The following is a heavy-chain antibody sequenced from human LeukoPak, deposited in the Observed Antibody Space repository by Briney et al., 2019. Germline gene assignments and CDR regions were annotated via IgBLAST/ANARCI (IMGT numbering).Heavy chain of an antibody. J-gene: IGHJ4*02. V-gene: IGHV3-21*01. D-gene: IGHD5-24*01. CDR3: ARWSMATNGYYFDY. Sequence: GGSLRFSCSASGFTFTHYSINWVRQAPGKGLEWLSSISNSSNYIYYADSVKGRFTISRDNAKNSLYLQMDSLRAEDTAVYYCARWSMATNGYYFDYWGQGTLVTVSS. CDR2: ISNSSNYI. CDR1: GFTFTHYS.